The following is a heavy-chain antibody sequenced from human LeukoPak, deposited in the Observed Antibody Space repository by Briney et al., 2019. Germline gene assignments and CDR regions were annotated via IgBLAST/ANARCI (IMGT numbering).Heavy chain of an antibody. CDR2: ISWNSGSI. D-gene: IGHD3-22*01. J-gene: IGHJ4*02. V-gene: IGHV3-9*01. Sequence: PGGSLRLSCAASGFTFDDYAMHWVRQAPGKGLEWVSGISWNSGSIGYADSVKGRFTISRDNSKNTLYLQMNSLRAEDTAVYYCARELYYYDSSGHFDYWGQGTLVTVSS. CDR1: GFTFDDYA. CDR3: ARELYYYDSSGHFDY.